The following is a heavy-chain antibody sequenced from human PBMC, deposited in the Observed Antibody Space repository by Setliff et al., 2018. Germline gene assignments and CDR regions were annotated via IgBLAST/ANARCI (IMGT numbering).Heavy chain of an antibody. J-gene: IGHJ4*02. V-gene: IGHV3-23*03. CDR3: AKGRRTIRSHLDY. CDR2: IYNGGSGT. Sequence: PGGSLRLSCTGSGFNFANYAVSWVRQAPGKGLELVSMIYNGGSGTYYIDSVKGRFTISRDESQNTIHLEMTSLRADDTAVYYCAKGRRTIRSHLDYWGQGTQVTVSS. CDR1: GFNFANYA. D-gene: IGHD3-3*01.